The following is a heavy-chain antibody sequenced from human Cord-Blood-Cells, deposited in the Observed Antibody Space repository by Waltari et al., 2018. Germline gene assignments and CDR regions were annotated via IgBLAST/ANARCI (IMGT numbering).Heavy chain of an antibody. J-gene: IGHJ4*02. D-gene: IGHD3-22*01. CDR3: ARDSGYYYFDY. Sequence: EVQLVESGGGLVKPGGSLRLSCAATGFTFSSSSMNWVRQAPGKGLEWVSSISSSSSYIYYADSVKGRFTISRDNAKNSLYLQMNSLRAEDTAVYYYARDSGYYYFDYWGQGTLVTVSS. CDR1: GFTFSSSS. V-gene: IGHV3-21*01. CDR2: ISSSSSYI.